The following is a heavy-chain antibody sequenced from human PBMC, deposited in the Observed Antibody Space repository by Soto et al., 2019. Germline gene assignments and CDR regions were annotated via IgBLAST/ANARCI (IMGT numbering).Heavy chain of an antibody. Sequence: EVQLLEFGGGLVQPGGSLRLSCSASGFTFSSYAMCWVRQAPWKGLEWGSTISASGVSTYHADSVQGRFTVSRDNSKNTLYLQMNRLRAEDTAVYYCAKDHRWQPRAAAGQQLETQAIDYWGQGTLVTV. CDR1: GFTFSSYA. V-gene: IGHV3-23*01. CDR3: AKDHRWQPRAAAGQQLETQAIDY. D-gene: IGHD6-13*01. J-gene: IGHJ4*02. CDR2: ISASGVST.